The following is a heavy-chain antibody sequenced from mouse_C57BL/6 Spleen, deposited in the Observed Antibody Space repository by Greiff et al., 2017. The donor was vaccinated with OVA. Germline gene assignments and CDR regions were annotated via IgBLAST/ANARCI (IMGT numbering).Heavy chain of an antibody. V-gene: IGHV2-9-1*01. Sequence: VQLQQSGPGLVAPSQSLSITCTVSGFSLTSYAISWVRQPPGKGLEWLGVIWTGGGTNYNSALKSRLSISKDNSKSQVFLKMNSLQTDDTARYYCARIGRDYDGYYFDYWGQGTTLTVSS. CDR3: ARIGRDYDGYYFDY. CDR2: IWTGGGT. J-gene: IGHJ2*01. D-gene: IGHD2-4*01. CDR1: GFSLTSYA.